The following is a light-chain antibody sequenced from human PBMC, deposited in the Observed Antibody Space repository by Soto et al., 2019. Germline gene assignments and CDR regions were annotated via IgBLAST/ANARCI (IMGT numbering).Light chain of an antibody. Sequence: EIVLTQSPCTLSLTPGERATISCRASQSVSSTFFAWYQQKPGQAPKVLIYGARSRATGIPDMFSGSGSTTYFTLTISRLEPEDVAMYYCQQYESSRTFGQGTKVEMK. J-gene: IGKJ1*01. CDR1: QSVSSTF. CDR2: GAR. V-gene: IGKV3-20*01. CDR3: QQYESSRT.